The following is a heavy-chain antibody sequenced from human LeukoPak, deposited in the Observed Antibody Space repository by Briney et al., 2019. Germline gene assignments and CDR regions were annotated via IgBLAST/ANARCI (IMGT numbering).Heavy chain of an antibody. V-gene: IGHV1-2*02. Sequence: ASVKVSCKASGYTFTDYYIHWVRQAPGQGLEWMGWINPNSGGTNYAQKFQGRVTMTRDTSISTAYMDLSRLRSDDTAAYYCAREFLENWFDPWGQGTLFTVSS. J-gene: IGHJ5*02. D-gene: IGHD2-21*01. CDR1: GYTFTDYY. CDR2: INPNSGGT. CDR3: AREFLENWFDP.